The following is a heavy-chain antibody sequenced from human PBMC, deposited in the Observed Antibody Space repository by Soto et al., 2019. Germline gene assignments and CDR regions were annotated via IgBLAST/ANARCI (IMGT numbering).Heavy chain of an antibody. CDR1: GGTFNTFA. D-gene: IGHD3-22*01. J-gene: IGHJ4*02. V-gene: IGHV1-69*01. Sequence: QVQLVQSGDEVKKPGSSVKVSCMASGGTFNTFAISWVRQAPGQGLECMGGIIPMFGTAHYAQKFQGRVTITADESTRTVYMDLSSLRSEDTAVYYCARFSPPRGYYAYWGQGTLVTVSS. CDR3: ARFSPPRGYYAY. CDR2: IIPMFGTA.